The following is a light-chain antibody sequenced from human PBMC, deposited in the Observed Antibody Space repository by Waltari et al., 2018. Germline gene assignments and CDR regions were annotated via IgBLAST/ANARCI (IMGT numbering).Light chain of an antibody. CDR3: QQSYSNSLT. V-gene: IGKV1-39*01. J-gene: IGKJ4*01. CDR1: QNIDNY. CDR2: AAS. Sequence: DIQMTQSPSSLSASVRDRVSITCRASQNIDNYLNWYQQKPGKAPKLLIYAASTLQSGVPSRFSGSGYGTEFTLTISSLQPEDFANYYCQQSYSNSLTFGGGTRVEIK.